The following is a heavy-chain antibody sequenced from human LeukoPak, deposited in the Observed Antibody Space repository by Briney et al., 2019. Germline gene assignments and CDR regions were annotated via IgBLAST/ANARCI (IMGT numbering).Heavy chain of an antibody. Sequence: SETLSLTCAVYGGSFSGYYWSWIRQPPGKGLEWIGEINHSGSTNYNPSLKSRVTISVDTSKNQFSLKLSSVTAADTAVYYCARDAYYDSSGPYHGNWFDPWGQGTQVTVSS. J-gene: IGHJ5*02. CDR1: GGSFSGYY. CDR3: ARDAYYDSSGPYHGNWFDP. CDR2: INHSGST. D-gene: IGHD3-22*01. V-gene: IGHV4-34*01.